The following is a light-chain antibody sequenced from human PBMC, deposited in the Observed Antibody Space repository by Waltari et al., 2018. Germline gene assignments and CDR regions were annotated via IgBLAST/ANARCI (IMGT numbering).Light chain of an antibody. CDR1: GGNVANNY. CDR2: EVI. Sequence: NFLLTQPHSVSESPGKTVTISCTGSGGNVANNYVQWYQQRPGSSPTSVLFEVIHRPSGLPARFSGSIDRSSNSASLTISGLKTEDEAVYYCQSRRVFGGGTKLTVL. CDR3: QSRRV. V-gene: IGLV6-57*01. J-gene: IGLJ3*02.